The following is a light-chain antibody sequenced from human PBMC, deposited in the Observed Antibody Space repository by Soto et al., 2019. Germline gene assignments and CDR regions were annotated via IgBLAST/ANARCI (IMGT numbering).Light chain of an antibody. CDR1: QSISSY. J-gene: IGKJ2*01. Sequence: DIQMTQSPSSLSASVGDRVTITCRASQSISSYLNWYQQKPGKAPKLLIYGASSLKSGVPSRFSGSGAGTDFTLTISSLHPEDFATYYCQQSYSTPGTFGQGTKLEIK. CDR3: QQSYSTPGT. V-gene: IGKV1-39*01. CDR2: GAS.